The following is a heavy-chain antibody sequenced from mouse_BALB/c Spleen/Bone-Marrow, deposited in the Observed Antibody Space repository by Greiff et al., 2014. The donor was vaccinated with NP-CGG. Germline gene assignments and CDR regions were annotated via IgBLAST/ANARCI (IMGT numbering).Heavy chain of an antibody. CDR3: TRWAARAFAY. D-gene: IGHD3-1*01. V-gene: IGHV1S22*01. CDR2: IYPGSGST. CDR1: GYTFTSYW. J-gene: IGHJ3*01. Sequence: LQQSGFELGRPGASVKLSCKASGYTFTSYWMHWGKQRLGQGLGWIGNIYPGSGSTNYDEKFKNKATLTVDTSSSAAYMQLSSLTSEDSAVYYCTRWAARAFAYWGQGTLVTVSA.